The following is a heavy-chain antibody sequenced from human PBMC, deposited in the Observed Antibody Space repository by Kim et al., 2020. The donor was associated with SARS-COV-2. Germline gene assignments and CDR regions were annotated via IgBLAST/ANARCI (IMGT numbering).Heavy chain of an antibody. V-gene: IGHV4-34*01. CDR1: GGSFSGYY. J-gene: IGHJ4*02. D-gene: IGHD3-22*01. Sequence: SETLSLTCAVYGGSFSGYYWSWIRQPPGKGLEWIGEINHSGSTNYNPSLKSRVTISVDTSKNQFSLKLSSVTAADTAVYYCARGRRGYYYGYFDYWGQGTLVTVSS. CDR3: ARGRRGYYYGYFDY. CDR2: INHSGST.